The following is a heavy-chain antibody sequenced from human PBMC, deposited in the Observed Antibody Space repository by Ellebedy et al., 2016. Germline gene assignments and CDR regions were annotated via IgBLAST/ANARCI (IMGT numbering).Heavy chain of an antibody. CDR1: GGSFSNYG. CDR3: ARDGDVHNGYTSSWYAY. D-gene: IGHD6-13*01. CDR2: IIPMIGIG. Sequence: ASVKVSCKASGGSFSNYGINWVRQAPGQGLEWMGRIIPMIGIGNNAQKFQGRVTITADKSTSTVFMELNSLRSEDTAVYYCARDGDVHNGYTSSWYAYWGQGTLLSVSS. V-gene: IGHV1-69*04. J-gene: IGHJ4*02.